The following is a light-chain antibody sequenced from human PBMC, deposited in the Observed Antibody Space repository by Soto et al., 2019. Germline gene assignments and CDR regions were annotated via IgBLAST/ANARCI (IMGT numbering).Light chain of an antibody. CDR1: SSDVSAYDY. J-gene: IGLJ2*01. V-gene: IGLV2-11*01. Sequence: QSVLTQPRSVSGSPGQSVTISCTGTSSDVSAYDYVSWYQHRPGKPPKLMIYDLNKRPSGVPDRFSGSKSGNTASLTISGLQAEDEAAYYCCSYAGTYTFVVFGGGTKLTVL. CDR3: CSYAGTYTFVV. CDR2: DLN.